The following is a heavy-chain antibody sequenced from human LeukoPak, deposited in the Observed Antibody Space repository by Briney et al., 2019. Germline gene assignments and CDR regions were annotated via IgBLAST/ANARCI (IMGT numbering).Heavy chain of an antibody. Sequence: GASVKVSCKASGYTFTSYGISWVRQAPGQGLEWMGWISAYNGNTNYAQKLQGRVAMTTDTSTSTAYMELRSLRSDDTAVYYCARGCGGDCYSGPGLFDYWGQGTLVTVSS. J-gene: IGHJ4*02. CDR3: ARGCGGDCYSGPGLFDY. CDR2: ISAYNGNT. D-gene: IGHD2-21*02. V-gene: IGHV1-18*01. CDR1: GYTFTSYG.